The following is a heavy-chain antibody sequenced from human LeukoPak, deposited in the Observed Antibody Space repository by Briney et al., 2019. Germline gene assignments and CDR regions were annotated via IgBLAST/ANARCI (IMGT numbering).Heavy chain of an antibody. D-gene: IGHD3-10*01. V-gene: IGHV4-34*01. J-gene: IGHJ6*03. CDR1: GGSFSGYY. CDR3: ARSMVRGVLHKFHDYMDV. CDR2: INHSGST. Sequence: SETPSLTCAVYGGSFSGYYWSWIRQPPGKGLEWIGEINHSGSTNYNPSLKSRVTISVDTSKNQFSLKLSSVTAADTAVYYCARSMVRGVLHKFHDYMDVWGKGTTVTISS.